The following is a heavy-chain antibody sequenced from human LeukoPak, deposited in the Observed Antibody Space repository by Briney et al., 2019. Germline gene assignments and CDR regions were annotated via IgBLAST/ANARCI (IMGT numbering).Heavy chain of an antibody. D-gene: IGHD4-11*01. J-gene: IGHJ4*02. V-gene: IGHV3-21*01. CDR3: ASLTVIDY. CDR2: ISSSSSYI. Sequence: GGSLRLSCAASGFTFSSYSMNWVRQAPGKGLEWVSSISSSSSYIYYADSVKGRFTISRDNARDSLYLQMNSLRAEDTAVYYCASLTVIDYWGQGTLVTVSS. CDR1: GFTFSSYS.